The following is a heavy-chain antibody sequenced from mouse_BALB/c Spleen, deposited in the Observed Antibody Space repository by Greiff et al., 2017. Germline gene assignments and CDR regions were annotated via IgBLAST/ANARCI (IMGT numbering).Heavy chain of an antibody. D-gene: IGHD4-1*01. Sequence: EVHLVESGGGLVQPGGSLKLSCAASGFTFSSYGMSWVRQTPDKRLELVATINSNGGSTYYPDSVKGRFTISRDNAKNTLYLQMSSLKSEDTAMYYCARVITGTYAMDYWGQGTSVTVSS. CDR3: ARVITGTYAMDY. J-gene: IGHJ4*01. CDR1: GFTFSSYG. V-gene: IGHV5-6-3*01. CDR2: INSNGGST.